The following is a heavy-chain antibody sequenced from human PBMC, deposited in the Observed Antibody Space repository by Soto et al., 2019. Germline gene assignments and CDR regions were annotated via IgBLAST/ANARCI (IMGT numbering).Heavy chain of an antibody. J-gene: IGHJ6*02. CDR2: IYYSGST. CDR3: ARDTVQLERRRYYYYGMDV. Sequence: SETLSLTCTVSGGSISSYYWSWIRQPPGKGLEWIGYIYYSGSTNYNPSLKSRVTISVDTSKNQFSLKLSSVTAADTAVYYCARDTVQLERRRYYYYGMDVWGQGTTVTVSS. CDR1: GGSISSYY. D-gene: IGHD1-1*01. V-gene: IGHV4-59*12.